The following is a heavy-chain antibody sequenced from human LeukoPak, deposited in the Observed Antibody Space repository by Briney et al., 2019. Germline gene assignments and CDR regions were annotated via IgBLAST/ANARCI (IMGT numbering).Heavy chain of an antibody. V-gene: IGHV3-23*01. CDR2: ISGSGGST. CDR3: AKENLPHYYDSSGYANWFDP. J-gene: IGHJ5*02. D-gene: IGHD3-22*01. Sequence: GGSLRLSCAASGFTFSSYAMSWVRQAPGKGLEWVSAISGSGGSTYYADSVKGRFTISRDNSKNTLYLQMNSLRAEDTAVYYCAKENLPHYYDSSGYANWFDPWGQGTLVIVSS. CDR1: GFTFSSYA.